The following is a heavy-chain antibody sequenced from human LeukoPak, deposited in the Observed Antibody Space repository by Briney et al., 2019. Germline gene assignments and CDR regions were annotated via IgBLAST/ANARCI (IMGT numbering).Heavy chain of an antibody. CDR2: IKQDGSEK. J-gene: IGHJ4*02. D-gene: IGHD6-13*01. CDR1: GFTFSSYW. Sequence: GGSLRLSCAASGFTFSSYWMSWVRQAPGKGLEWVANIKQDGSEKYYVDSAKGRFTISRDNAENSLYLQMNSLRAEDTAVYYCARDHSSWSYYFDYWGQGTLVTVSS. CDR3: ARDHSSWSYYFDY. V-gene: IGHV3-7*01.